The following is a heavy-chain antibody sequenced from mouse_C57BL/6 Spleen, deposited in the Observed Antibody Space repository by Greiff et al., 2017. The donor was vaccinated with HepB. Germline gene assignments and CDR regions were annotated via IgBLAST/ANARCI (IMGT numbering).Heavy chain of an antibody. CDR2: INPNNGGT. CDR1: GYTFTDYY. CDR3: AREDSNYDWFAY. Sequence: EVQRVESGPELVKPGASVKISCKASGYTFTDYYMNWVKQSHGKSLEWIGDINPNNGGTSYNQKFKGKATLTVDKSSSTAYMELRSLTSEDSAVYYCAREDSNYDWFAYWGQGTLVTVSA. J-gene: IGHJ3*01. D-gene: IGHD2-5*01. V-gene: IGHV1-26*01.